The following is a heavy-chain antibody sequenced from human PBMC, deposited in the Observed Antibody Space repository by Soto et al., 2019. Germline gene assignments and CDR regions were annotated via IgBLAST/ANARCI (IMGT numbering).Heavy chain of an antibody. CDR3: ARDPHSGYVSGWFDP. CDR2: ISAYNGNT. D-gene: IGHD5-12*01. CDR1: GYTFTIYG. Sequence: ASVKVSCKASGYTFTIYGISWVRQAPGQGLEWMGWISAYNGNTNYAQKLRGRVTMTTDTSTSTAYMEPRSLRSDDTAVYYCARDPHSGYVSGWFDPWGQGTLVTVSS. J-gene: IGHJ5*02. V-gene: IGHV1-18*01.